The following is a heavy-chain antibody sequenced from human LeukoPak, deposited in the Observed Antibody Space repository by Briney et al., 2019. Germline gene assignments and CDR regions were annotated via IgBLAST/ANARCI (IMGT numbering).Heavy chain of an antibody. D-gene: IGHD3-16*02. CDR1: GFTFDDYA. Sequence: PGGSLRLSCAASGFTFDDYAMHWVRQVPGKGLNWVSGISWDSGAVGCADSVKGRFTISRDNAKNSLYLHMTSLRAEDTALYYCAKSRTLGELSLFDFWGQGTLVTVSS. V-gene: IGHV3-9*01. CDR2: ISWDSGAV. CDR3: AKSRTLGELSLFDF. J-gene: IGHJ5*01.